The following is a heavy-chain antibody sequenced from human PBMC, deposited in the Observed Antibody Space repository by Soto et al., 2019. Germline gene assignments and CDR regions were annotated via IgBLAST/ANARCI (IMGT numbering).Heavy chain of an antibody. J-gene: IGHJ5*02. CDR1: GFSPRTSGVG. CDR3: AKSGSSGWYGWFDP. CDR2: IYWNDVT. V-gene: IGHV2-5*01. D-gene: IGHD6-19*01. Sequence: PTLVNPTQTLTLTCIFSGFSPRTSGVGVGWIRQPPGKALEWLGFIYWNDVTRYSPSLKSRLTITKDTSKNQVVLTMTNMDPVDTATYYCAKSGSSGWYGWFDPWGQGTLVTVSS.